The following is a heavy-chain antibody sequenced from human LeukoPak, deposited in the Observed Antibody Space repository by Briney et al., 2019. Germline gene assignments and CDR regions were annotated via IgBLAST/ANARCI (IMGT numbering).Heavy chain of an antibody. V-gene: IGHV3-23*01. D-gene: IGHD4-23*01. CDR2: ISSNGGRT. Sequence: GGSLRLSCATSGFTFSNFAMNWVRQAPGKGLEWVSVISSNGGRTYYADSVKGRFTISRDNSKNSLYLQMNTLRAEDTAIYYCARDSPDYGGKGFDYWGQGTLVTVSS. J-gene: IGHJ4*02. CDR1: GFTFSNFA. CDR3: ARDSPDYGGKGFDY.